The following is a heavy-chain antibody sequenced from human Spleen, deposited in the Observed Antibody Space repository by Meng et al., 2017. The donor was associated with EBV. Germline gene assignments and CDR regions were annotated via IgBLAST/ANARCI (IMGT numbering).Heavy chain of an antibody. V-gene: IGHV3-30*01. CDR2: ISGDGNNK. CDR3: AIIPYSNA. D-gene: IGHD2/OR15-2a*01. CDR1: GFSFTTYA. Sequence: VQLVESGGGVVQPGRSLRLSCATSGFSFTTYAIHWVRQAPGKGLEWVAVISGDGNNKYFADSVRGRFTISRDTVKNTVYVQMNSLRPDDTAIYYCAIIPYSNAWGLGTLVTVSS. J-gene: IGHJ5*02.